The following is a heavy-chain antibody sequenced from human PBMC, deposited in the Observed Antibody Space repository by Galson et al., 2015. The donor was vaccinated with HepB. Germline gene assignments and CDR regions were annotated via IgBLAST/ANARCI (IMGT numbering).Heavy chain of an antibody. V-gene: IGHV4-39*01. J-gene: IGHJ4*02. CDR1: GGSIRSSGFY. CDR3: ARHGIYSRSYYPFDS. Sequence: ETLSLTCTVSGGSIRSSGFYWGWIRQPPGKGLAWLASIDYTGGIYHNLPLQSRVTMSVDTSKNQFSLNLTSVTAADTAVYYCARHGIYSRSYYPFDSWGLGTLVTVAS. CDR2: IDYTGGI. D-gene: IGHD1-26*01.